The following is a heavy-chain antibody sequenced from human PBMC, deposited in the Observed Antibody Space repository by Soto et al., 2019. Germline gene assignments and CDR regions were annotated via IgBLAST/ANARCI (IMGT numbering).Heavy chain of an antibody. Sequence: ASVKVSCKASGGTFSSYTISWVRQAPGQGLEWMGRIIPILGIANYAQKFQGRVTITADKSTSTAYMELSSLRSEDTAVYYCARATPNCSGGSCYSTLFDYWGQGTLVTVS. CDR2: IIPILGIA. CDR1: GGTFSSYT. D-gene: IGHD2-15*01. V-gene: IGHV1-69*02. J-gene: IGHJ4*02. CDR3: ARATPNCSGGSCYSTLFDY.